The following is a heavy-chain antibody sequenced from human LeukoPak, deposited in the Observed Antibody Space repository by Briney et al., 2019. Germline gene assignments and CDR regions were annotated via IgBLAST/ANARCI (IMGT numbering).Heavy chain of an antibody. Sequence: PSETLSLTCTVSGGSMSSYYWSWIRQPPGKGLERIGYIYYSGGTNYKSSLKSRLTISVDTSKNEFSLRLTSVTAADTAVYYCARRVRSSYGMDVWGQGTTVTVSS. D-gene: IGHD4/OR15-4a*01. CDR2: IYYSGGT. CDR3: ARRVRSSYGMDV. J-gene: IGHJ6*02. V-gene: IGHV4-59*08. CDR1: GGSMSSYY.